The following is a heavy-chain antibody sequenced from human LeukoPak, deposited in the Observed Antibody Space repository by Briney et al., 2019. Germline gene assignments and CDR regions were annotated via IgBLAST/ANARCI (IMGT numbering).Heavy chain of an antibody. D-gene: IGHD1-26*01. CDR2: INHSGST. J-gene: IGHJ4*02. V-gene: IGHV4-34*01. CDR3: AGYQVGATPFDY. CDR1: GGSFSGYY. Sequence: KTSETLSLTCAVYGGSFSGYYWSWIRQPPGKGLEWIGEINHSGSTNYNPSLKSRVTISVDTSKNQFSLKLSSVTAADTAVYYCAGYQVGATPFDYWGQGTLVTVSS.